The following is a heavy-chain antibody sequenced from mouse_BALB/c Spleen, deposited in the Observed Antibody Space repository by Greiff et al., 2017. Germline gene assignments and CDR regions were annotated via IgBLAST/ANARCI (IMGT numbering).Heavy chain of an antibody. Sequence: VQGVESGPSLVQPSQSLSITCTVSGFSLTSYGVHWVRQSPGKGLEWLGVIWRGGSTDYNAAFMSRLSITKDNSKSQVFFKMNSLQADDTAIYYCAKNPERYDYFDYWGQGTTLTVSS. CDR3: AKNPERYDYFDY. V-gene: IGHV2-5-1*01. CDR1: GFSLTSYG. CDR2: IWRGGST. J-gene: IGHJ2*01. D-gene: IGHD2-14*01.